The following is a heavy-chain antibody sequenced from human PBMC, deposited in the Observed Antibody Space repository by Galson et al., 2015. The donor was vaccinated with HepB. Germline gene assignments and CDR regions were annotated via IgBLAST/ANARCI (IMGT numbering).Heavy chain of an antibody. J-gene: IGHJ6*02. CDR1: GYTFTSYG. D-gene: IGHD3-22*01. V-gene: IGHV1-18*04. Sequence: SVKVSCKASGYTFTSYGISWVRQAPGQGLEWMGWISAYNGNTNYAQKLQGRVTMTTDTSTSTAYMEPRSLRSDDTAVYYCAREGTYYYDSSGFPYYYGMDVWGQGTTVTVSS. CDR2: ISAYNGNT. CDR3: AREGTYYYDSSGFPYYYGMDV.